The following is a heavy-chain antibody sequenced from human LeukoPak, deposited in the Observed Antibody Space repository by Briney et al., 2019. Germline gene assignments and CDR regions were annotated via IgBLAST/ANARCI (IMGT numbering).Heavy chain of an antibody. CDR2: AYTNSRP. D-gene: IGHD1-14*01. Sequence: SETLSLTCNVSGGSINNSYWSWFRQSAGKGLEWIGRAYTNSRPNYNPSFKSRVTISLDTSMNHFSLKLGSVTAADTAVYYCARDRGRNYFDYWGQGALVTVSS. CDR3: ARDRGRNYFDY. J-gene: IGHJ4*02. CDR1: GGSINNSY. V-gene: IGHV4-4*07.